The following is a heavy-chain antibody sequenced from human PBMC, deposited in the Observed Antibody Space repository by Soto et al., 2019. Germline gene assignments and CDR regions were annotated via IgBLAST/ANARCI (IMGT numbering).Heavy chain of an antibody. J-gene: IGHJ4*02. Sequence: PSEXLSLTCAVYGGSFSGYYWSWIRQPPGKGLEWIGEINHSGSTNYNPSLKSRVTISVDTSKNQFSLKLSSVTAADTAVYYCARFGITNFGVVISFDYWGQGTLVTVSS. V-gene: IGHV4-34*01. CDR2: INHSGST. D-gene: IGHD3-3*01. CDR3: ARFGITNFGVVISFDY. CDR1: GGSFSGYY.